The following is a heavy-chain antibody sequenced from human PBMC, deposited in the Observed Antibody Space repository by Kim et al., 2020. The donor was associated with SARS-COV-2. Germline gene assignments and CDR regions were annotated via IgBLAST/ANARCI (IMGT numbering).Heavy chain of an antibody. Sequence: TYYENSVKGRFTISRDTSKNTLYLQMGRLRAEDMAVYYCARDTRDYGMDVWGQGTTVTVSS. V-gene: IGHV3-64*01. D-gene: IGHD1-1*01. CDR2: T. CDR3: ARDTRDYGMDV. J-gene: IGHJ6*01.